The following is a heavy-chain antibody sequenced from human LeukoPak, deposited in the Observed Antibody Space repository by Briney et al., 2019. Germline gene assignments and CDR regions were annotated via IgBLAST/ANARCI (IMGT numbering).Heavy chain of an antibody. D-gene: IGHD2-15*01. CDR1: GGSISSYY. CDR3: AKGYCSGGSCYSDDAFDI. Sequence: PSETLSLTCTVSGGSISSYYWSWIRQPAGEGLEWIGRIYSSGSTNYNPSLRSRVTLSVATSKNQFSLKLSSVTAADTAVYYCAKGYCSGGSCYSDDAFDIWGQGTMVTVSS. V-gene: IGHV4-4*07. CDR2: IYSSGST. J-gene: IGHJ3*02.